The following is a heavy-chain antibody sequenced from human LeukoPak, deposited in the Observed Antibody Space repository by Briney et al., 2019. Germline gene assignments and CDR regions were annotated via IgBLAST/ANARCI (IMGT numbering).Heavy chain of an antibody. CDR1: GGTFSSYA. CDR2: IIPIFGTA. D-gene: IGHD3-22*01. V-gene: IGHV1-69*05. Sequence: ASVKVSCKASGGTFSSYAISWVRQAPGQGLEWMGGIIPIFGTANYAQKFQGRVTITTDESTSTAYMELSSLRSEDTAVYYCASKTPSHYYDSSGYYVGAFDIWGQGTMVTVSS. CDR3: ASKTPSHYYDSSGYYVGAFDI. J-gene: IGHJ3*02.